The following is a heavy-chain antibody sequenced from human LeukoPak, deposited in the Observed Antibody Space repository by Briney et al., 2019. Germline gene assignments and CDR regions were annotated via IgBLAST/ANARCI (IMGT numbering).Heavy chain of an antibody. Sequence: EGSLRLSCAASGFTFDDYGMSWDRQAPGKGLEWVSGISWNGGSTGYAYSVKGRFTISRDNAKNSLYLQMNSLRAEDTALYHCARGYYNSGFDYWGQGTLVTVSS. CDR1: GFTFDDYG. CDR3: ARGYYNSGFDY. D-gene: IGHD3-10*01. CDR2: ISWNGGST. J-gene: IGHJ4*02. V-gene: IGHV3-20*01.